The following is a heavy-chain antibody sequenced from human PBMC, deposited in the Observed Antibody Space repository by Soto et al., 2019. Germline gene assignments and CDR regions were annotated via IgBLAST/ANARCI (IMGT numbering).Heavy chain of an antibody. CDR2: IGGSGGST. D-gene: IGHD3-22*01. V-gene: IGHV3-23*01. CDR3: AKGVVVTTAAFDY. J-gene: IGHJ4*02. Sequence: EVQLLESGGGLVQPGGSLRLSCAASGFTFSNYAMSWVRQAPGKGLEWVSAIGGSGGSTYYADSVKGRFAISRDNSETTLYLQMTSLRAEDTAVYYCAKGVVVTTAAFDYWGQGTLVAVSS. CDR1: GFTFSNYA.